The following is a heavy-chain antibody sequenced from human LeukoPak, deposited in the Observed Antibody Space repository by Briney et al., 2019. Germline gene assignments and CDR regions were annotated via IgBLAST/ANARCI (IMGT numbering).Heavy chain of an antibody. Sequence: ASVKVSCKASGYTFTGYYMHWVRQAPGQGLEWMGWINPNSGGTNYAQKFQGRVTMTRDTSISTAYMELSRLRSDDTAVYYCARARTAMVMGGHNWFDPWGQGTLVTVSS. CDR3: ARARTAMVMGGHNWFDP. V-gene: IGHV1-2*02. CDR1: GYTFTGYY. J-gene: IGHJ5*02. CDR2: INPNSGGT. D-gene: IGHD5-18*01.